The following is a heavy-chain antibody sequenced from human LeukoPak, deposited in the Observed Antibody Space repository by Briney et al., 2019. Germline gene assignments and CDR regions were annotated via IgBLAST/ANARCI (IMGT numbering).Heavy chain of an antibody. CDR3: ARITGIEAAGDY. CDR2: IKHDGSEK. D-gene: IGHD6-13*01. J-gene: IGHJ4*02. CDR1: GFTFSTYW. V-gene: IGHV3-7*04. Sequence: GGSLRLSCAASGFTFSTYWMSWVRQAPGRGLEWVANIKHDGSEKFYVDSVRGRFTISRDNAKNSLYLQLNSLRAEDTALYHCARITGIEAAGDYWSQGTLVTVSS.